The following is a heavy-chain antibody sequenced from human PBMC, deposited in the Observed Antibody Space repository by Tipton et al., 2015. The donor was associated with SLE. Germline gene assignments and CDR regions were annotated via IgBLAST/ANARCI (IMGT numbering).Heavy chain of an antibody. CDR3: VSLGSA. J-gene: IGHJ5*02. CDR2: IYSDGSTT. Sequence: SLRLSCAASGFTFSNYWMYWVRQTPGKGLVWVSRIYSDGSTTNYADSVKGRSTISRDNAKNSLYLQMNSLRAEDTAVYYCVSLGSAWGQGTLVTVSS. V-gene: IGHV3-74*01. CDR1: GFTFSNYW. D-gene: IGHD6-19*01.